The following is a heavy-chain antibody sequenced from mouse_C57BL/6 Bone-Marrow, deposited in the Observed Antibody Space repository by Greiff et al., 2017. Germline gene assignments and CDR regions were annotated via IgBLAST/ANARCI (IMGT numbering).Heavy chain of an antibody. CDR2: LYPRSSYT. D-gene: IGHD1-2*01. CDR1: GYTFTSYW. V-gene: IGHV1-81*01. Sequence: VQLLQSGAELARPGASVKLSCKASGYTFTSYWIIWVKQRTGQGLEWIGELYPRSSYTCYNQKFKGKATLTADKSSSTAYMELRSLTSEDSAVYFCSRYGRFDYWGQGTTVTVS. CDR3: SRYGRFDY. J-gene: IGHJ2*01.